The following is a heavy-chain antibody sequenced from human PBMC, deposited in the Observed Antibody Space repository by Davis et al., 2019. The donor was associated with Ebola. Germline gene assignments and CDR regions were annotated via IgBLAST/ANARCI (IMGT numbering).Heavy chain of an antibody. CDR2: INHSGST. V-gene: IGHV4-34*01. CDR3: ARGSGSYYKASNAFDI. J-gene: IGHJ3*02. D-gene: IGHD1-26*01. CDR1: GGSFSGYY. Sequence: PSETLSLTCAVYGGSFSGYYWSWIRQPPGKGLEWIGEINHSGSTNYNPSLKSRVTISVDTSKNQFSLKLSSVTAADTAVYYCARGSGSYYKASNAFDIWGQGTMVTVSS.